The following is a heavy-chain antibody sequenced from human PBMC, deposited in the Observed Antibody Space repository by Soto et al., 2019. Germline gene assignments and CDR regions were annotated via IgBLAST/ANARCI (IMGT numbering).Heavy chain of an antibody. Sequence: SETLSLTCTVSGGSITSYYWSWIRQPPGKGLEWIGYLYYSGSTNYNPSLKSRVTISVDTSKNQFSLKLSSVTAADTAVYYCASHLGYCSSTSCPLLYYYMDVWGKGTTVT. CDR2: LYYSGST. CDR3: ASHLGYCSSTSCPLLYYYMDV. V-gene: IGHV4-59*01. J-gene: IGHJ6*03. D-gene: IGHD2-2*01. CDR1: GGSITSYY.